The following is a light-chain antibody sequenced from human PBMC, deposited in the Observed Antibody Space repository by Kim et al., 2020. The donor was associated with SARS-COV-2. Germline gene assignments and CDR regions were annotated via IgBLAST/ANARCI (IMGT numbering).Light chain of an antibody. V-gene: IGLV3-19*01. CDR3: NSLDSHDNVV. CDR1: SLRSYY. CDR2: GYN. J-gene: IGLJ2*01. Sequence: VPLGQTVRIPCLGYSLRSYYATWYQQQTGQAPIVVIYGYNNRPSGIPDRFSGSSSGNTASLTITGTQAGDEADYYCNSLDSHDNVVFGGGTQLTVL.